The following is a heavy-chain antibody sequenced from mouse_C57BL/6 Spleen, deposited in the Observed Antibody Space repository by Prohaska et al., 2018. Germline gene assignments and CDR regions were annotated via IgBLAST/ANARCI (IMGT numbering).Heavy chain of an antibody. V-gene: IGHV5-4*01. CDR2: MSDGGSYT. CDR3: ARDPYYYGSSYYAMDY. Sequence: EVQLVESGGGLVKPGGSLKLSCAASGFTFSSYAMSWVRQTPEKRLEWVAIMSDGGSYTYYPDNVKGRFTISRDNAKNNLYLQMSHLKSEDTAMYYCARDPYYYGSSYYAMDYWGQGTSVTVSS. J-gene: IGHJ4*01. CDR1: GFTFSSYA. D-gene: IGHD1-1*01.